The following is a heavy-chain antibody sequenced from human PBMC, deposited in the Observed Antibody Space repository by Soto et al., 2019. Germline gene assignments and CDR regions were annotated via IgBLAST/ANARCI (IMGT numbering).Heavy chain of an antibody. CDR2: VFHTGNT. CDR3: TRELGLTCTSAGCSYNWFDV. V-gene: IGHV4-59*01. CDR1: GDSIRSYY. Sequence: SETLSLTCSVSGDSIRSYYWTWIRQPPGKGLQWIGYVFHTGNTNYNPSLKSRVTISEDASKNQVSLRLTSVTAADTAVYFCTRELGLTCTSAGCSYNWFDVWGQGTLVTVSS. J-gene: IGHJ5*02. D-gene: IGHD2-2*01.